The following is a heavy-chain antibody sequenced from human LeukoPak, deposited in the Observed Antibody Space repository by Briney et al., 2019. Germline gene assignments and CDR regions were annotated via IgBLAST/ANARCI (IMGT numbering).Heavy chain of an antibody. J-gene: IGHJ6*02. Sequence: PGRSLRLSCAASGFTFSSYAMHWVRQAPGKGLEWVAVISYDGSNKYYADSVKGRFTISRDNSKNTLYLQMNSLRAEATAVYYWAREMGQLLVKESSSYGMDVWGQGTTVTVSS. CDR1: GFTFSSYA. V-gene: IGHV3-30-3*01. D-gene: IGHD6-13*01. CDR3: AREMGQLLVKESSSYGMDV. CDR2: ISYDGSNK.